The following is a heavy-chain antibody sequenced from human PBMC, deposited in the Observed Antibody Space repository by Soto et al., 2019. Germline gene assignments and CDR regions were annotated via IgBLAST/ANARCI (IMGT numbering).Heavy chain of an antibody. J-gene: IGHJ3*02. Sequence: EVQLVESGGGLVQPGRSLRLSCAASGFTFDDYAMHWVRKAPGKGLECVSGISWNSGSIGYADSVKGRFTISRDNAKNSLYLQMNSLRAEDTALYYCAKVDSGYDSGHNAFDIWGQGTMVTVSS. CDR3: AKVDSGYDSGHNAFDI. V-gene: IGHV3-9*01. D-gene: IGHD5-12*01. CDR2: ISWNSGSI. CDR1: GFTFDDYA.